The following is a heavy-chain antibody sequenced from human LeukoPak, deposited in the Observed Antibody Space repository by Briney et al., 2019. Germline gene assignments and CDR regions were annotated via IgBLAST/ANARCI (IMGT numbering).Heavy chain of an antibody. J-gene: IGHJ3*01. CDR2: ISSSGSFI. V-gene: IGHV3-21*01. D-gene: IGHD2-21*01. CDR1: GFTFSSYS. CDR3: ARAEIVVLTDHGFDV. Sequence: PGGSLRLSCAASGFTFSSYSMSWVRQAPGKGLEWVSSISSSGSFINYADSMKGRFTVSRDNAKNTLFLQMKSLRVEDTATYYCARAEIVVLTDHGFDVWGQGTRVTVSS.